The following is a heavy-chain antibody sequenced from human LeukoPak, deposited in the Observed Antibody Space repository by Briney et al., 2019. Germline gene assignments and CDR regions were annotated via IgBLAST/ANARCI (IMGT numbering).Heavy chain of an antibody. D-gene: IGHD6-19*01. V-gene: IGHV3-21*04. Sequence: GRSLRLSCAASGFTFSSYGMNWVRQAPGKGLEWVSSISRSSTYIYYADSVKGRFTISRDSAKNSLYLQMNSLRAEDTAVYYCAKVLSGSIAVPWGQGTLVTVSS. J-gene: IGHJ1*01. CDR1: GFTFSSYG. CDR2: ISRSSTYI. CDR3: AKVLSGSIAVP.